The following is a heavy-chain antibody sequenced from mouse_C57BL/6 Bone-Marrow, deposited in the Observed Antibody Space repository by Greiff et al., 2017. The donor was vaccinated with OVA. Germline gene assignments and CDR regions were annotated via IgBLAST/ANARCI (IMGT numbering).Heavy chain of an antibody. J-gene: IGHJ4*01. CDR2: ISSGGDYI. V-gene: IGHV5-9-1*02. CDR1: GFTFSSYA. CDR3: TRGGAGPYYYAMDY. Sequence: EVKVVESGEGLVKPGGSLKLSCAASGFTFSSYAMSWVRQTPEKRLEWVAYISSGGDYIYYADTVKGRFTISRDNARNTLYLQMSSLKSEDTAMYYCTRGGAGPYYYAMDYWGQGTSVTVSS. D-gene: IGHD3-3*01.